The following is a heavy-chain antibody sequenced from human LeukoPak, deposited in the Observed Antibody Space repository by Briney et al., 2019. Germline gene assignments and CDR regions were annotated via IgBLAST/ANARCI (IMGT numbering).Heavy chain of an antibody. V-gene: IGHV3-48*01. CDR2: ISDSSAM. J-gene: IGHJ4*02. CDR3: ARDFTTHFDH. D-gene: IGHD1-26*01. CDR1: GFTFSTYS. Sequence: GGSLRLSCAASGFTFSTYSMKWVRQAPGKGLEWVSYISDSSAMYYADSVRGRFTISRDNSKNTLNLQMNSLRAEDTAVYYCARDFTTHFDHWGQGTLVTVSS.